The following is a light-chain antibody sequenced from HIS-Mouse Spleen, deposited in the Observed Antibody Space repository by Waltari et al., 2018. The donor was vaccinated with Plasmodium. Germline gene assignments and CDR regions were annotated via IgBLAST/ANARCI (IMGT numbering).Light chain of an antibody. V-gene: IGKV3-20*01. CDR3: QQYGSSPYT. CDR1: QSVSSSY. Sequence: EIVLTQSPGTLSLSPGDRATLYCRASQSVSSSYLAWYQQKPGQAPRLLLYGASSRATGIPDRFSGSGSGTDFTLTISRLEPEDFAVYYCQQYGSSPYTFGQGTKLEIK. CDR2: GAS. J-gene: IGKJ2*01.